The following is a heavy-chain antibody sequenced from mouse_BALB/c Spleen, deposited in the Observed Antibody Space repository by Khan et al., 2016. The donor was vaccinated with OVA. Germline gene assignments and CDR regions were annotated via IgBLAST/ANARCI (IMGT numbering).Heavy chain of an antibody. Sequence: QVQLKESGPGLVAPSQSLSITCTVSGFSLTNNGVSWVRQPTGKGLEWLGVVWGDGGTNYHSALISRLSITKDDSKSQVVLKLNSLQTDATATYFCAKFSHGNFFYYVMDYWGQGTPVTVSS. D-gene: IGHD2-1*01. J-gene: IGHJ4*01. V-gene: IGHV2-3*01. CDR3: AKFSHGNFFYYVMDY. CDR1: GFSLTNNG. CDR2: VWGDGGT.